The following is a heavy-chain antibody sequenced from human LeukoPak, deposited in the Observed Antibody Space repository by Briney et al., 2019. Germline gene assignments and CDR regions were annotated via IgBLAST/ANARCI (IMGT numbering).Heavy chain of an antibody. D-gene: IGHD1-7*01. V-gene: IGHV1-46*01. J-gene: IGHJ4*02. CDR2: INPSGGST. Sequence: ASVTVSCKASGYTFTRYYMHWVRQAPGQGLEWMGIINPSGGSTSYAQKFQGRVTMTRDTSTSTVYMELSSLRSEDTAVYYCARETGTTRFDYWGQGTLVTVSS. CDR1: GYTFTRYY. CDR3: ARETGTTRFDY.